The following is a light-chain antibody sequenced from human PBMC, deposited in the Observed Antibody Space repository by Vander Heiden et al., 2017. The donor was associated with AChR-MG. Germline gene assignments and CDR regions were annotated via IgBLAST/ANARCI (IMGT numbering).Light chain of an antibody. CDR2: LGS. CDR1: QSLLHSNGYTY. J-gene: IGKJ4*01. CDR3: MQALHTPLT. Sequence: DIVMTQSPLSLPVTPGEPASISCRSSQSLLHSNGYTYLDWYLQKPGQSPQLLIFLGSNRASGVPDRFSGRGSGTDFTLKISRVEAEDVGVYYCMQALHTPLTFGGGTKVEIK. V-gene: IGKV2-28*01.